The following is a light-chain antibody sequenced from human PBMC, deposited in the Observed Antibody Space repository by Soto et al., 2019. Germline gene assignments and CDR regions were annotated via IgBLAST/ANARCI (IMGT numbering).Light chain of an antibody. V-gene: IGLV1-51*01. J-gene: IGLJ1*01. CDR2: DNN. Sequence: QSVLSQPPSVSAAPGQRVTISCSGSTSNIGKYYVSWYQQVPGTAPRLLIYDNNQHPSGIPDRFSGSKSGTSATLAITGLQTGDEADYYCATWHGGLTPHGVFGTGTKVTVL. CDR3: ATWHGGLTPHGV. CDR1: TSNIGKYY.